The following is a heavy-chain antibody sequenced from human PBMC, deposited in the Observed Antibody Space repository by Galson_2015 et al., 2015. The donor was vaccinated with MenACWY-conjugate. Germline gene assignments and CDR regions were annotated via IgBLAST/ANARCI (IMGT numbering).Heavy chain of an antibody. V-gene: IGHV3-49*03. J-gene: IGHJ3*02. CDR1: GFTFGDYA. Sequence: SLRLSCAASGFTFGDYAMSWFRQAPGKGLEWVGFIRSKAYGGTTEYAASVKGRFTISRDDSKSIAYLQMNSLKTEDTAVYYCTRAQTVYGDSMDAFDIWGQGTMVTVSS. CDR3: TRAQTVYGDSMDAFDI. D-gene: IGHD4-17*01. CDR2: IRSKAYGGTT.